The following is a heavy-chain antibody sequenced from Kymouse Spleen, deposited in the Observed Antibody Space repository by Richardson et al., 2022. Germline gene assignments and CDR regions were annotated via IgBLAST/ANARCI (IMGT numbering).Heavy chain of an antibody. CDR3: ANHVHSSSSALLWFGELPSDY. CDR2: ISGSGGST. Sequence: EVQLVESGGGLVQPGGSLRLSCAASGFTFSSYAMSWVRQAPGKGLEWVSAISGSGGSTYYADSVKGRFTISRDNSKNTLYLQMNSLRAEDTAVYYCANHVHSSSSALLWFGELPSDYWGQGTLVTVSS. V-gene: IGHV3-23*04. J-gene: IGHJ4*02. CDR1: GFTFSSYA. D-gene: IGHD3-10*01.